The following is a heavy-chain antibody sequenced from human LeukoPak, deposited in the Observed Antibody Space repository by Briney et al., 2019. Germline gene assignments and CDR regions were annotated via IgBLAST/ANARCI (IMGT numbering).Heavy chain of an antibody. CDR2: ISTSGRTI. CDR1: GFTFSTYE. D-gene: IGHD4-17*01. V-gene: IGHV3-48*03. J-gene: IGHJ4*02. Sequence: GGSLRLSCAASGFTFSTYEMSWVRQAPGKGLEWVSYISTSGRTIYYADSVKGRFTISRDNAKNSLYLQMNSLRAEDTALYYCATRPHGDSPYFDYWGQGTLVTVSS. CDR3: ATRPHGDSPYFDY.